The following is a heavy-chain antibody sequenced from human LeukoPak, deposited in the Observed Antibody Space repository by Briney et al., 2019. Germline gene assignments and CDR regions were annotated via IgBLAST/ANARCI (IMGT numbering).Heavy chain of an antibody. J-gene: IGHJ4*02. D-gene: IGHD1-1*01. CDR1: GFTFSSHW. V-gene: IGHV3-53*01. CDR2: LYTDYTT. Sequence: GGSLRLSCAASGFTFSSHWMSWVRQAPGKGLEWVSLLYTDYTTYYADSVEGRFTISRDDSKNTIYLHMNSLRDEDTAVYYCARGGVNYWNPRYWGQGTLVTVSS. CDR3: ARGGVNYWNPRY.